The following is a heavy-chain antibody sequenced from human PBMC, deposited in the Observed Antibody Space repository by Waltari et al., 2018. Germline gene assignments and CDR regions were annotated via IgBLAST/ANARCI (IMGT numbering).Heavy chain of an antibody. CDR2: IYYSGST. J-gene: IGHJ4*02. CDR3: DGSGSYYGY. CDR1: GGSISSSSYY. D-gene: IGHD3-10*01. Sequence: QLQLQESGPGLVKPSETLSLTCTVSGGSISSSSYYWGWIRKPPGKGLEWIGSIYYSGSTYYNPSLKSRVTISVDTSKNQFSLKLSSVTAADTAVYYCDGSGSYYGYWGQGTLVTVSS. V-gene: IGHV4-39*07.